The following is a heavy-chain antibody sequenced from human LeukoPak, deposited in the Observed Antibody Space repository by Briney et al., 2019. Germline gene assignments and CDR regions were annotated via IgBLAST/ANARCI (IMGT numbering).Heavy chain of an antibody. V-gene: IGHV4-59*08. Sequence: SETLSLTCSVSGDSINNYYWNWIRQPPGKGLEWIGYIYYSGSTRYNPSLQSRVTMSIGTSKTQFSLKLDSVTAEDTAVYYCARVTYDFWSGSNAGYFDYWGQGTLVTVSS. CDR2: IYYSGST. CDR3: ARVTYDFWSGSNAGYFDY. J-gene: IGHJ4*02. D-gene: IGHD3-3*01. CDR1: GDSINNYY.